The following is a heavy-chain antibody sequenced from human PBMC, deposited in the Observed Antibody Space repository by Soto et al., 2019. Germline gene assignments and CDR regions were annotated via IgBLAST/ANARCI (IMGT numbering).Heavy chain of an antibody. CDR1: GYSFTSYW. CDR3: ASVSSSSFNYYGMDV. J-gene: IGHJ6*02. V-gene: IGHV5-51*01. Sequence: PGESLKISCQGSGYSFTSYWIGWVRQMPGKGLEWMGIIYPGDSDTRYSQSFQGQVTIPADKSNSTAYLQWSSLKASDTDMYYCASVSSSSFNYYGMDVWGQGTTVTVSS. D-gene: IGHD6-6*01. CDR2: IYPGDSDT.